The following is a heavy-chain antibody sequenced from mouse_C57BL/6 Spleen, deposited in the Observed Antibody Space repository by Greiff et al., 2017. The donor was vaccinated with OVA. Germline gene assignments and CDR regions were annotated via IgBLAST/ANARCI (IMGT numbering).Heavy chain of an antibody. D-gene: IGHD1-1*01. V-gene: IGHV1-53*01. CDR1: GYTFTSYW. CDR3: AREDYYGGAPYAMDY. Sequence: QVQLQQPGTELVKPGASVKLSCKASGYTFTSYWMHWVKQRPGQGLEWIGNINPSNGGTNYNEKFKSKATLTVDKSSSTAYMQLSSLTSEDSAVYYCAREDYYGGAPYAMDYWGQGTSVTVSS. CDR2: INPSNGGT. J-gene: IGHJ4*01.